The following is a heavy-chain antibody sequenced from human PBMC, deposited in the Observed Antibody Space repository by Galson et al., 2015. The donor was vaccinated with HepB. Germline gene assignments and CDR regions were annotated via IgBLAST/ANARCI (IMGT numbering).Heavy chain of an antibody. CDR2: ISYDGSNK. CDR3: ARDPNSYGYSNYFDY. D-gene: IGHD5-18*01. Sequence: SLRLSCAASGFTFSSYAMHWVRQAPGKGLEWVAVISYDGSNKYYADSVKGRFTISRDNSKNTLYLQMNSLRAEDTAVYYCARDPNSYGYSNYFDYWGQGTLVTVSS. J-gene: IGHJ4*02. V-gene: IGHV3-30-3*01. CDR1: GFTFSSYA.